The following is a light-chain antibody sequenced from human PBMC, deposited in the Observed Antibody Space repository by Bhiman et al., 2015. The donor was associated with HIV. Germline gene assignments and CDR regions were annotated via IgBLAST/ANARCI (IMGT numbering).Light chain of an antibody. Sequence: QSALTQPASVSGSPGQSITISCTGTSSDVGGYNYVSWYLQHPGKAPKVLIYDVTKRPSGVSNRFSGSKSGNTASLTISGLQAEDEAHYYCSSYTSSSTLVFGGGTKLTVL. CDR3: SSYTSSSTLV. CDR2: DVT. V-gene: IGLV2-14*03. CDR1: SSDVGGYNY. J-gene: IGLJ2*01.